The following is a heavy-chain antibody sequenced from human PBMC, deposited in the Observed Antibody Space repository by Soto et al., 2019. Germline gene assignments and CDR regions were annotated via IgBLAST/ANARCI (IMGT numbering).Heavy chain of an antibody. D-gene: IGHD6-13*01. Sequence: SETLSLTCTVSGGSISSYYWSWIRQPPGKGLEWIGYIYYSGSTNYNPSLKSRVTISVDTSKNRFSLKLSSVTAADTAVYYCARHPGIAAAGGTVNWFDPWGQGTLVTVSS. CDR1: GGSISSYY. V-gene: IGHV4-59*08. CDR2: IYYSGST. J-gene: IGHJ5*02. CDR3: ARHPGIAAAGGTVNWFDP.